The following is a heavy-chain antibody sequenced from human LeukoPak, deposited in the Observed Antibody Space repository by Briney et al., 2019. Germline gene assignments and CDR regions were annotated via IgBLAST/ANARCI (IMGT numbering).Heavy chain of an antibody. CDR2: ISSSSSYI. CDR3: ARDAVTMVRGVIIGAFDI. V-gene: IGHV3-21*01. J-gene: IGHJ3*02. D-gene: IGHD3-10*01. Sequence: GGSLRLSCAASGFTFSSYSMNGVRQAPGKGLEWVSSISSSSSYIYYADSVKGRFTISRDNAKNSLYLQMNSLRAEDTAVYYCARDAVTMVRGVIIGAFDIWGQGTMVTVSS. CDR1: GFTFSSYS.